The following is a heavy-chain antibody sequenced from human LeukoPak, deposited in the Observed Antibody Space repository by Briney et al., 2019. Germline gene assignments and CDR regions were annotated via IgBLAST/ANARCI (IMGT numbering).Heavy chain of an antibody. V-gene: IGHV3-48*03. J-gene: IGHJ4*02. Sequence: GGSLRLSCEGSGFTFRSHGMIWVRQAPGKCLDWVSYISPGGTTLHYADSVKGRFIISRDDAKSSLYLQTYGLRAEDSAVYYCARVRGGVLLYMYFDYWGQGARVTVTS. CDR3: ARVRGGVLLYMYFDY. CDR1: GFTFRSHG. CDR2: ISPGGTTL. D-gene: IGHD2-8*01.